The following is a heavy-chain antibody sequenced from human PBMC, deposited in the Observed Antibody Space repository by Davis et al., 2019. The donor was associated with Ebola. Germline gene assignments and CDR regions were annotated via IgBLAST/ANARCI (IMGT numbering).Heavy chain of an antibody. V-gene: IGHV3-23*01. CDR1: GFIFSTYV. CDR2: ISASAGST. D-gene: IGHD1-26*01. J-gene: IGHJ3*02. Sequence: PGGSLRLSCSASGFIFSTYVMSWVRQAPGKGLQWVSVISASAGSTFYADSVKGRFTISRDNSRNTLSLQMNGLRVEDTAIYYCAKDTTNIWFDIWGQGTMVTVSS. CDR3: AKDTTNIWFDI.